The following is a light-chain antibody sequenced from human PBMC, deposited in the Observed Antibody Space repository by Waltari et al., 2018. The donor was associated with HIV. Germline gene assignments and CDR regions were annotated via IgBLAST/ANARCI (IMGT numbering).Light chain of an antibody. Sequence: DIVMTQSPDSLAVSLGERATINCKSSQSVFYSSNNKNYLAWYQQKPGHPRKLLCYWASTRESGVPDRFSGSGSGTDFTLTISSLQAEDVAVYYCQQYYSTPWTFGQGTKVEIK. CDR3: QQYYSTPWT. CDR2: WAS. V-gene: IGKV4-1*01. J-gene: IGKJ1*01. CDR1: QSVFYSSNNKNY.